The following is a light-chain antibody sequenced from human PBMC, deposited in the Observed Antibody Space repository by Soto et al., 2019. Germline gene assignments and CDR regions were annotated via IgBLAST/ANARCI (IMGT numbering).Light chain of an antibody. CDR1: QFVSSR. Sequence: DIVVTQSPATLSASPGERVTLSCRASQFVSSRLAWYQQRPGQVPRLLIYDTSTRAPGISARFSGSGSGTDFTLTISSLQSEDFAIYYCQEYIQWPPGMFGPGTTVDIK. CDR3: QEYIQWPPGM. V-gene: IGKV3-15*01. CDR2: DTS. J-gene: IGKJ1*01.